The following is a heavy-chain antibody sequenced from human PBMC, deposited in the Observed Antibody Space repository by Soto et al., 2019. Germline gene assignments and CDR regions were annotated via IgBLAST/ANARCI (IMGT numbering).Heavy chain of an antibody. Sequence: GGSLRLSCAASGFTVSSNYMSWVRQAPGKGLEWVSVIYSGGSTYYADSMKGRFTISRDNSKNTLYLQMNSLRAEDTAVYYCARGGYYDSSGYQDAFDIWGQGTMVTVSS. CDR3: ARGGYYDSSGYQDAFDI. V-gene: IGHV3-53*01. CDR1: GFTVSSNY. CDR2: IYSGGST. D-gene: IGHD3-22*01. J-gene: IGHJ3*02.